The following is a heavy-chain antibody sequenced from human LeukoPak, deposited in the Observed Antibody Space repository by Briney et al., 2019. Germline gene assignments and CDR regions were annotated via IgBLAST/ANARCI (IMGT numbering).Heavy chain of an antibody. CDR2: IYYSEST. Sequence: SETLSLTCTVSGGSISSSNYYWGWIRQPPGKGLEWLGYIYYSESTKYNPSLKSRVTISVDTSKNQFSLKLSSVTAADTAVYYCARGSAWYFVYWGQGTLVPVSS. CDR1: GGSISSSNYY. V-gene: IGHV4-61*05. J-gene: IGHJ4*02. D-gene: IGHD6-19*01. CDR3: ARGSAWYFVY.